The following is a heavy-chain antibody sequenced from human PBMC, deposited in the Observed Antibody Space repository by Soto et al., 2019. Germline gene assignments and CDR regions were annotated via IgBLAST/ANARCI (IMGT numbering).Heavy chain of an antibody. CDR1: GGSVSSGSYY. V-gene: IGHV4-61*01. Sequence: QVQLQESGPGLVKPSETLSLTCTVSGGSVSSGSYYWSWIRQPPGKGLEWIGYIYYSGSTNYNPSLKSRVTISVDTSKNQFSLKLSSVTAADTALYYCARELRDGYNLRQAFDIWGQGTMVTVSS. D-gene: IGHD5-12*01. CDR3: ARELRDGYNLRQAFDI. CDR2: IYYSGST. J-gene: IGHJ3*02.